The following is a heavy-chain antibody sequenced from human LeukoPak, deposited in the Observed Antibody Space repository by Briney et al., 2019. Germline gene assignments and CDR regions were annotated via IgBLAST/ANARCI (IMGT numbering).Heavy chain of an antibody. V-gene: IGHV3-48*01. CDR3: ARENAVATGAFDY. CDR1: GFTFSSYG. CDR2: ITGSGEIS. D-gene: IGHD5-12*01. Sequence: GGSLRLSCAASGFTFSSYGISWLRQAPGKGLEWVSHITGSGEISHYADSVQGRFTISRDNAKNSLYLQMNSLRAEDTAVYYCARENAVATGAFDYWGRGTLVAVSS. J-gene: IGHJ4*02.